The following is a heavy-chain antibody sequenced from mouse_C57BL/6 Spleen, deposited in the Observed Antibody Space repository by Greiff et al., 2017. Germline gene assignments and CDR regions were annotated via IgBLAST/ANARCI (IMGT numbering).Heavy chain of an antibody. CDR3: TRSEGFITTVVADYYAMDY. CDR2: IDPETGGT. CDR1: GYTFTDYE. J-gene: IGHJ4*01. V-gene: IGHV1-15*01. D-gene: IGHD1-1*01. Sequence: VQLQQSGAELVRPGASVTLSCKASGYTFTDYEMHWVKQTPVHGLEWIGAIDPETGGTAYNQKFKGKAILTADKSSSTAYMELRSLTSEDSAVYYCTRSEGFITTVVADYYAMDYWGQGTSVTVSS.